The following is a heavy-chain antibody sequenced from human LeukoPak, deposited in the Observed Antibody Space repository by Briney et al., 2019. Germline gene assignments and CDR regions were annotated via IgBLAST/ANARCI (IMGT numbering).Heavy chain of an antibody. CDR3: ARHVRQQLPPKAFDY. CDR1: GGSISSGIYY. J-gene: IGHJ4*02. D-gene: IGHD6-13*01. CDR2: IYYSGNT. V-gene: IGHV4-39*01. Sequence: SETLSLTCTVSGGSISSGIYYWGWIRQPPGKGLEWIGSIYYSGNTYYNPSLKGRVTISADTSENQLSLKLNSVTAADTAVYYCARHVRQQLPPKAFDYWGQGTLVTVSS.